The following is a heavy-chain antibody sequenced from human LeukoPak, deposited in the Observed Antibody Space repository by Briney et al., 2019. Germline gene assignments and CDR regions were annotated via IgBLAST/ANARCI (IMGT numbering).Heavy chain of an antibody. J-gene: IGHJ3*02. Sequence: PGGSLRLSCAASGFTFSSYAMHWVRQAPGKGLEWVSSISSSSSYIYYADSVKGRFTISRDNAKNSLYLQMNSLRAEDTAVYYCARLWGSSGYYGGAFDIWGQGTMVTVSS. CDR2: ISSSSSYI. CDR1: GFTFSSYA. D-gene: IGHD3-22*01. V-gene: IGHV3-21*01. CDR3: ARLWGSSGYYGGAFDI.